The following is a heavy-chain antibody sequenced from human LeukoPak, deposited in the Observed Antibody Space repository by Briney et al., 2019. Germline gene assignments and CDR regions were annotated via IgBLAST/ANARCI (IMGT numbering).Heavy chain of an antibody. V-gene: IGHV3-23*01. CDR3: ATLSTSSGGTIDY. CDR1: GFTFSSYA. CDR2: ISGSGVST. D-gene: IGHD2-15*01. J-gene: IGHJ4*02. Sequence: GGSLRVSCAASGFTFSSYAMSWVREAPGKGVEWGSAISGSGVSTSYADYVKGGFTTSRDNSKNTLYLQMNSLRAEDTAVYYCATLSTSSGGTIDYWGQGTLVTVSS.